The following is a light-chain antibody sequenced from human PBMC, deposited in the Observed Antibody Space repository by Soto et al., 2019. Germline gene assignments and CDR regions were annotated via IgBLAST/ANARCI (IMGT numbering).Light chain of an antibody. CDR2: DAS. Sequence: EIVLTQSPATLSLSPGERATLSCRASQSVSSYLAWYQQKPGQAPRLLIYDASNRATGIPARFSGSGSGTDFTLTISSLEPEDFAVYYCQQRSKWHRTWTFGQGSKVDIK. CDR1: QSVSSY. J-gene: IGKJ1*01. V-gene: IGKV3-11*01. CDR3: QQRSKWHRTWT.